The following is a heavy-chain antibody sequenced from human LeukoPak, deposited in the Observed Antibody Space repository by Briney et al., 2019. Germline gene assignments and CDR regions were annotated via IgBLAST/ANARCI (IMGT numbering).Heavy chain of an antibody. CDR3: ARDGWFDP. Sequence: EASVMVSCKASGGTFSSLAISWVRQAPGQGLEWMGGIIPIFGTANYAQKFQGRVTITADESTSTAYMELSSLRSEDTAVYYCARDGWFDPWGQGTLVTVSS. V-gene: IGHV1-69*13. CDR1: GGTFSSLA. J-gene: IGHJ5*02. CDR2: IIPIFGTA.